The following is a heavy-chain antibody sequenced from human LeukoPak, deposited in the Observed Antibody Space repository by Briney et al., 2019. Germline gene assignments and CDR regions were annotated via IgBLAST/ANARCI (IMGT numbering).Heavy chain of an antibody. V-gene: IGHV3-30*03. Sequence: PGRSLRLSCAASGFTFSSYGMHWVRQAPGKGLEWVAVISYDGSNKYYADSVKGRFTISRDNAKNTLYLQMNSLRAEDTAVYYCARDPYEERQYCCGTSCDCWGRGTLVTVSS. CDR1: GFTFSSYG. J-gene: IGHJ4*02. D-gene: IGHD2-2*01. CDR2: ISYDGSNK. CDR3: ARDPYEERQYCCGTSCDC.